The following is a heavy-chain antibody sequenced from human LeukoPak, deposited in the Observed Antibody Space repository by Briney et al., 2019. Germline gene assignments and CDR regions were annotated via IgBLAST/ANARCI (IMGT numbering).Heavy chain of an antibody. J-gene: IGHJ6*02. CDR1: GGSISSYY. Sequence: PSETLSLTCTVSGGSISSYYWSWIRQPAGKGLEWIGHIYTSGSTNYNPSLKSRVTMSVDTSKNQFSLKLSSVTAADTAVYYCARDYMVRGVIRYYYYGMDVWGQGTTVTVSS. CDR2: IYTSGST. V-gene: IGHV4-4*07. CDR3: ARDYMVRGVIRYYYYGMDV. D-gene: IGHD3-10*01.